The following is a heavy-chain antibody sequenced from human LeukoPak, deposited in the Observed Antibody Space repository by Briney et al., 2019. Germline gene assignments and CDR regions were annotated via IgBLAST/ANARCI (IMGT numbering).Heavy chain of an antibody. CDR2: INPNSGGT. D-gene: IGHD6-13*01. Sequence: VASVKVSCKASGYTFSDYYIHWVRQAPGQGLEWMGWINPNSGGTNYAQKFQGRVTMTRDTSISTAYMELTRLRSDDAAVYYCVWPPQLIAAAGTYNYFDTWGQGTLVTVSS. CDR3: VWPPQLIAAAGTYNYFDT. CDR1: GYTFSDYY. J-gene: IGHJ5*02. V-gene: IGHV1-2*02.